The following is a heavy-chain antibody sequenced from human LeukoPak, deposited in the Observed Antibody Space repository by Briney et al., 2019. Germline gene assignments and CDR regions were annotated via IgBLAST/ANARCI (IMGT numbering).Heavy chain of an antibody. D-gene: IGHD5-12*01. CDR2: INSDGSRT. CDR3: AKDGWLLNYFDY. Sequence: GGSLRLSCTASGFTFSSYWMHLVRQAPGKGLVWVSRINSDGSRTSYADSVKGRFTISRDNAKNTLYLQMNSLRAEDTAVYYCAKDGWLLNYFDYWGQGTLVTVSS. J-gene: IGHJ4*02. CDR1: GFTFSSYW. V-gene: IGHV3-74*01.